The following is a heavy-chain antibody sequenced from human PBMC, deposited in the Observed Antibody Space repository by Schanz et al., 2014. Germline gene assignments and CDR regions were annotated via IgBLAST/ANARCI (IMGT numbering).Heavy chain of an antibody. CDR1: GFIFSSYG. V-gene: IGHV3-33*01. Sequence: QVQLVESGGGVVQPGRSLRLSCAASGFIFSSYGLHWVRQAPGKGLEWVAFIWDDGSNKYYADSVKGRFTISRDNSKNTLYLQMNSLRDEDTSVNVCARVRRRIATPSTTSCRNCYYNAMDVWGQGTTXTVSS. CDR3: ARVRRRIATPSTTSCRNCYYNAMDV. J-gene: IGHJ6*02. D-gene: IGHD6-6*01. CDR2: IWDDGSNK.